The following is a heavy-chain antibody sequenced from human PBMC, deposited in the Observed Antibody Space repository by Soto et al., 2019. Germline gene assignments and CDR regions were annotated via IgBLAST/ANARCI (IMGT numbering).Heavy chain of an antibody. CDR2: ISFDGNHK. CDR3: ARTYCSRTSCPPYYYYYGLNV. D-gene: IGHD2-2*01. V-gene: IGHV3-30*17. J-gene: IGHJ6*02. Sequence: PGGSLRLSCSASGFILGDYALHWVRQAPGKGLEWLAVISFDGNHKYYADSVQGRFTVSRDNSHNTLHLEMNSLRAEDTAVYYCARTYCSRTSCPPYYYYYGLNVWGQGTPVTVSS. CDR1: GFILGDYA.